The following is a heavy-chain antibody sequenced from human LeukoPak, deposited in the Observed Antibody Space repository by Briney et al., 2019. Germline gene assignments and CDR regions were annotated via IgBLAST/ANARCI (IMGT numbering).Heavy chain of an antibody. CDR1: GFTFSSYA. CDR3: AKVNTATYIIRDAFDI. CDR2: ISGSGVGT. Sequence: PGGSLRLSCAASGFTFSSYAMSWVRQAPAKGLEWVSAISGSGVGTYYAGSVKGRFTISRDNSKNTLYLQMNSLRAEDTGVYYCAKVNTATYIIRDAFDIWGQGTMVTVSS. J-gene: IGHJ3*02. V-gene: IGHV3-23*01. D-gene: IGHD2-15*01.